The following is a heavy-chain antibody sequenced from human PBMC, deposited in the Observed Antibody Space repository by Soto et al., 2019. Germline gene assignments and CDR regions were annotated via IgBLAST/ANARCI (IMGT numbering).Heavy chain of an antibody. CDR1: GFTFRSHG. CDR3: AKDREDTAMTFDY. J-gene: IGHJ4*02. CDR2: ISNDGNTK. Sequence: QVQLVESGGGLVQPGRSLRLSCAVSGFTFRSHGMHWVRQAPGKGLEWLAVISNDGNTKYYADSVKGRFTISRDNSKDTLDLQMTTLRTEDTAVYYCAKDREDTAMTFDYWGQGTLVTVSS. D-gene: IGHD5-18*01. V-gene: IGHV3-30*18.